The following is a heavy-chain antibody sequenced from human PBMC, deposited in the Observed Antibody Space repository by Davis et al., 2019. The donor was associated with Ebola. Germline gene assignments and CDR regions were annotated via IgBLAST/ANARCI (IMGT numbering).Heavy chain of an antibody. V-gene: IGHV3-7*03. Sequence: GESLKISCAASGFVFSSYVMSWVRQAPGKGLEWVAKINLDGSEKYYVDSVKGRFTISRDNAKNSLYLQMNSLRAEDTAVYYCANEGVRGFDYWGQGTLVTVSS. CDR2: INLDGSEK. D-gene: IGHD3-10*01. CDR3: ANEGVRGFDY. CDR1: GFVFSSYV. J-gene: IGHJ4*02.